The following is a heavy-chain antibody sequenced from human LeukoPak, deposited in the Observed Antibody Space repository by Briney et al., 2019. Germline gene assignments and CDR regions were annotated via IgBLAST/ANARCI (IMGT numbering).Heavy chain of an antibody. CDR1: GFTFSSYA. CDR3: ATKDIVVVVAATLYSD. CDR2: ISGSSGST. Sequence: GGSLRLSCAASGFTFSSYAMSWVRQAPGKGLEWVSAISGSSGSTYYADSVKGRFTISRDNSKNTLYLQMNSLRAEDTAVYYCATKDIVVVVAATLYSDWGQGTLVTVSS. D-gene: IGHD2-15*01. V-gene: IGHV3-23*01. J-gene: IGHJ4*02.